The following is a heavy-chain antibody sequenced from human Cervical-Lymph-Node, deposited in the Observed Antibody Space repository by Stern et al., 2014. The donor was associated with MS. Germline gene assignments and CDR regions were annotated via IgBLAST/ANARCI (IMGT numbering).Heavy chain of an antibody. Sequence: EVQLVESGGGLIQPGGSLRLSCAASGFTVSSSYMSWVRQAPGKGLEWVSAIHNGGATYYADSVKGRFTISRDNYKNTLYFQMSSLRAEDTAVYYCARVGRGYISGYSFDYWAQGTLVTVSS. D-gene: IGHD5-18*01. CDR2: IHNGGAT. CDR3: ARVGRGYISGYSFDY. V-gene: IGHV3-53*01. J-gene: IGHJ4*02. CDR1: GFTVSSSY.